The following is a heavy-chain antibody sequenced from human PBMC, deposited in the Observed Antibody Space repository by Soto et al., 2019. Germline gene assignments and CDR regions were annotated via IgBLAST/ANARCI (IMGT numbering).Heavy chain of an antibody. CDR2: ISSSTSTI. J-gene: IGHJ4*02. V-gene: IGHV3-48*01. Sequence: GGSLRLSCAASGFTFTSYSMNWVRQAPGKGLEWVSYISSSTSTIYYADSVKGRFTISRDNAKNSLYLEMNSLRAEDTAVYYCARSRPYDHWGQGTLVTVSS. CDR1: GFTFTSYS. CDR3: ARSRPYDH.